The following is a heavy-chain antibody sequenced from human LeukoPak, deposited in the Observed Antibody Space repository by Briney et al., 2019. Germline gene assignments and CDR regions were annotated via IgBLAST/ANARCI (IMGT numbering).Heavy chain of an antibody. D-gene: IGHD6-13*01. Sequence: SETLSLTCTVSGGSISSYYWSWIRQPAGKGLEWIGRIYTSGSTNYNPSLKSRVTMSVGTSKNQFSLKLSSVTAADTAVYYCAGSSSWYVSFDYWGQGTLVTVSS. CDR1: GGSISSYY. V-gene: IGHV4-4*07. CDR2: IYTSGST. J-gene: IGHJ4*02. CDR3: AGSSSWYVSFDY.